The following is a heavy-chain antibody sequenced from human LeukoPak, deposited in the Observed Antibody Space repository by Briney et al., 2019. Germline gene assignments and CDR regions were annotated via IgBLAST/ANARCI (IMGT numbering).Heavy chain of an antibody. Sequence: VASVKVSCKASGYTFTSYGISWVRQAPGQGLEWMGWISAYNGNTNYAQKLQGRVTMTTDTSTSTAYMELKSLRSDDTAAYYCARAYYDSSGYYYEPYYFDYWGQGTLVTVSS. CDR1: GYTFTSYG. D-gene: IGHD3-22*01. CDR3: ARAYYDSSGYYYEPYYFDY. CDR2: ISAYNGNT. J-gene: IGHJ4*02. V-gene: IGHV1-18*01.